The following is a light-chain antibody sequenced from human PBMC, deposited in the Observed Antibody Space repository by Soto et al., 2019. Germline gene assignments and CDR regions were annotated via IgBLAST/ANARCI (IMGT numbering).Light chain of an antibody. V-gene: IGKV3-15*01. CDR2: HAS. J-gene: IGKJ4*01. Sequence: EIVMTQSPATLSVSPGERGTLSCRASQNIRRNLVGYQQKPGQAPRLLIYHASTRATGIPARFTGGGSGTEFTLTISSLQSEDSALYYCQQHDNWPPVTFGGGTKVEIK. CDR3: QQHDNWPPVT. CDR1: QNIRRN.